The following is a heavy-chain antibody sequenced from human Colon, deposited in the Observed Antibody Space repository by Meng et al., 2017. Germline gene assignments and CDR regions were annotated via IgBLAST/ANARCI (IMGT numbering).Heavy chain of an antibody. CDR1: GFTFDDYG. Sequence: GESLKISCAASGFTFDDYGMSWVRQAPGKGLEWVSSINWNGGSTGYADSVKGRFTISRDNAKNSLYLQMNSLRAEDTALYHCARDRAYDYVWGSYRPDAFDIWGQGTMVTVSS. CDR3: ARDRAYDYVWGSYRPDAFDI. CDR2: INWNGGST. D-gene: IGHD3-16*02. J-gene: IGHJ3*02. V-gene: IGHV3-20*01.